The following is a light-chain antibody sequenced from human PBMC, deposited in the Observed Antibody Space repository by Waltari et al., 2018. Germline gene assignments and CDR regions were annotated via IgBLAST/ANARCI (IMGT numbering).Light chain of an antibody. J-gene: IGKJ1*01. CDR1: QGIGNW. CDR3: QQGSSFPPT. CDR2: AAS. V-gene: IGKV1-12*01. Sequence: DIQMTQSPSSVSASVGDRVIMTCRASQGIGNWLAWYQLKPGKAPKFLIYAASVLQTGVPSRFSGSCSGTDFTLTINNLQPEDFATYFCQQGSSFPPTFGQGTKVEVK.